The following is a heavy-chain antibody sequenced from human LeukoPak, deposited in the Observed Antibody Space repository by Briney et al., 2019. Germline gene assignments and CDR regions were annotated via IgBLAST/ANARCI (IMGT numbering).Heavy chain of an antibody. Sequence: KPSETLSLTCTVSGGSISSYYWSWIRQSPGKGLGWIGYIYYSGTTNYNPSLKSRVTISVDTSKNQFSLKLTSVTAADTAVYYCAREDPQTTVPEGLDVWGQGTTVTVSS. CDR2: IYYSGTT. J-gene: IGHJ6*02. D-gene: IGHD4-17*01. V-gene: IGHV4-59*01. CDR3: AREDPQTTVPEGLDV. CDR1: GGSISSYY.